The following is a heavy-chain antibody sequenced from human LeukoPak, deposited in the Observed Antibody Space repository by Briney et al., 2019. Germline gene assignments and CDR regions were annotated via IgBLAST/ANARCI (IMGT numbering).Heavy chain of an antibody. V-gene: IGHV3-7*01. CDR1: GFTFSSYW. CDR2: IKQDGSEK. D-gene: IGHD3-10*01. J-gene: IGHJ4*02. Sequence: GGSLRLSCAASGFTFSSYWMSWVRQAPGKGLGWVANIKQDGSEKYYVDSVKGRFTISRDNAKNSLYLQMNSLRAEDTAVYYCALSGITMVRGVSHWGQGTLVTVSS. CDR3: ALSGITMVRGVSH.